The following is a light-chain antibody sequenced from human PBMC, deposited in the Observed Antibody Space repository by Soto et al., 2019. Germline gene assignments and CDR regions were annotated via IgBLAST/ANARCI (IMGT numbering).Light chain of an antibody. CDR3: QHYDNLPYT. CDR2: EAS. Sequence: DIQMTQSPSSLSASVGDRVTITCQASQDISNYLSWSQHKPGKPPKLLIYEASSLQTGVPSRFSGSRSGTHFTFTTSSLQPEDIATYYCQHYDNLPYTFGRGTKLEIK. V-gene: IGKV1-33*01. CDR1: QDISNY. J-gene: IGKJ2*01.